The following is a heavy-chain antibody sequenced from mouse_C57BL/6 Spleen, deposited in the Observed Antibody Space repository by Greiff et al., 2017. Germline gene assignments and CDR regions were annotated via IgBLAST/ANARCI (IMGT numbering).Heavy chain of an antibody. V-gene: IGHV1-26*01. J-gene: IGHJ3*01. Sequence: EVQLQQSGPELVKPGASVKISCKASGYTFTDYYMNWVKQSHGKSLEWIGDINPNNGGTSYNQKFKGKATLTVDKSSSTAYMELRSLTSEVSAVYYCARTGGNYGWGQGTLVTVSA. D-gene: IGHD2-1*01. CDR3: ARTGGNYG. CDR1: GYTFTDYY. CDR2: INPNNGGT.